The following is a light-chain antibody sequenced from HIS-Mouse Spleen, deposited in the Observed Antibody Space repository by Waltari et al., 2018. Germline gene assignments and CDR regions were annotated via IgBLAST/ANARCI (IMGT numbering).Light chain of an antibody. V-gene: IGLV3-21*03. CDR2: DDS. CDR3: QVWDSSSDHVV. CDR1: NIGSKS. J-gene: IGLJ2*01. Sequence: SYVLTQPPSVSVAPGKTASITCGGNNIGSKSVHWYQQKPGQATVLVVYDDSDRPSGIPERFSGSNSGNMATLTISRVEAGDEADYYCQVWDSSSDHVVFGGGTKLTVL.